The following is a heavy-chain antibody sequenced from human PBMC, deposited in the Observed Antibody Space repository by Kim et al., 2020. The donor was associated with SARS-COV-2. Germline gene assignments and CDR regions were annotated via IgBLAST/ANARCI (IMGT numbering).Heavy chain of an antibody. V-gene: IGHV3-23*01. J-gene: IGHJ6*02. Sequence: KGRFTISRDNSKNTLYLQMNSLRAEDTAVYYCAKDDTYSSSWYVYGMDVWGQGTTVTVSS. CDR3: AKDDTYSSSWYVYGMDV. D-gene: IGHD6-13*01.